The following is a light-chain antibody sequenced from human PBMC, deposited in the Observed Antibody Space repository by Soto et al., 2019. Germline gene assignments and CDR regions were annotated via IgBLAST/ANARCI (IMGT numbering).Light chain of an antibody. CDR1: QSFSTW. CDR2: DAS. V-gene: IGKV1-5*01. Sequence: DIQVTHSPSTLSASVVDTVTIACRARQSFSTWLAWYRQRPGKAPKLLRYDASHLESGATARFSGSGSGTALTLTISSLQNEAFANYHCQEHKTWTFGQGTKVDIK. CDR3: QEHKTWT. J-gene: IGKJ1*01.